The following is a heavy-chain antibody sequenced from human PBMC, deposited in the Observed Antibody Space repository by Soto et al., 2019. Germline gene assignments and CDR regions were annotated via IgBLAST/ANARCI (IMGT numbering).Heavy chain of an antibody. D-gene: IGHD2-2*01. Sequence: TGESLKIYCRGSGYDFNKKWFGLVRQLPGKGLGWVGIMYPGNSDTRYNPSLPCHVTLSADVTVSTDFLQWRSLKTSDTGMYFCARLPRDCNKTSCYYADHWGHGTQVTVSS. CDR3: ARLPRDCNKTSCYYADH. CDR1: GYDFNKKW. CDR2: MYPGNSDT. J-gene: IGHJ4*01. V-gene: IGHV5-51*01.